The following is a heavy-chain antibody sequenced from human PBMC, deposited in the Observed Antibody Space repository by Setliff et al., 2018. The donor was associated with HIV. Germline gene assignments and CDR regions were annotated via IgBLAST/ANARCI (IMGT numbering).Heavy chain of an antibody. CDR3: ARWGSGSYERVFDY. Sequence: SGGSGFTFSDYYMSWVRQAPGKGLEWPSYISSSGTTTYYADSVKGRFTISRDNANNLVYLQMNSLRVEDTAVYFCARWGSGSYERVFDYWGQGMLVTVS. CDR2: ISSSGTTT. J-gene: IGHJ4*02. D-gene: IGHD1-26*01. CDR1: GFTFSDYY. V-gene: IGHV3-11*04.